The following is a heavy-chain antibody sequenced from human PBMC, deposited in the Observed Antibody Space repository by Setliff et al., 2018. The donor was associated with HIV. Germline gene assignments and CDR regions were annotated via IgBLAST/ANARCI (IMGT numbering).Heavy chain of an antibody. CDR3: ARDSWAPGAYDGAIDY. J-gene: IGHJ4*02. Sequence: SETLSLTCTVSGGSISSTSYYWGWIRQPPGTGLEWIGSISSSGHTYYNPSLKSRVTISRDNSKNVLYLQMNSLRSDDAAVYLCARDSWAPGAYDGAIDYWGQGTLVTVSS. CDR2: ISSSGHT. V-gene: IGHV4-39*02. D-gene: IGHD5-12*01. CDR1: GGSISSTSYY.